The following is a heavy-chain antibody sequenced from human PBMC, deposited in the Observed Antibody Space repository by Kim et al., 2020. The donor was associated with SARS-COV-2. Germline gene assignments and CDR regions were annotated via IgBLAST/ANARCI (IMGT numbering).Heavy chain of an antibody. D-gene: IGHD2-2*01. V-gene: IGHV5-51*01. Sequence: RSSPSFQGQVTISADKSISTAYLQWSSLKASDTAMYYCASLVVPAAPPDYWGQGTLVTVSS. CDR3: ASLVVPAAPPDY. J-gene: IGHJ4*02.